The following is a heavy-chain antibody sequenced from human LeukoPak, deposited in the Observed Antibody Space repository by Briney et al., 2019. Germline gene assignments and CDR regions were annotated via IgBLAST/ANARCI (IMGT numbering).Heavy chain of an antibody. Sequence: SETLSLTCAVYGGSFSGYYWSWIRQPPGKGLEWIGEINHSGSTNYNPSLKSRVTISVDTSKNQFSLKLSSVTAADTAVYYCASGVVVVAQIDYWGQGTLVTVSS. CDR1: GGSFSGYY. CDR3: ASGVVVVAQIDY. J-gene: IGHJ4*02. D-gene: IGHD2-15*01. V-gene: IGHV4-34*01. CDR2: INHSGST.